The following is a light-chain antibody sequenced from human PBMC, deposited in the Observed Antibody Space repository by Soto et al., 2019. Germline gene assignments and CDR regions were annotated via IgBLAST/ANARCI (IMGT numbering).Light chain of an antibody. CDR3: QQGYFTGT. J-gene: IGKJ2*01. Sequence: DIQMTQSPSSLSASVGDRVTITCRASQNINSYFNWYQQKPGKAPKLLIYVGSNLQGRVPPRFSGSGSGTDFTLTISSLQPGDFATYYCQQGYFTGTFGQGTKLDIK. V-gene: IGKV1-39*01. CDR1: QNINSY. CDR2: VGS.